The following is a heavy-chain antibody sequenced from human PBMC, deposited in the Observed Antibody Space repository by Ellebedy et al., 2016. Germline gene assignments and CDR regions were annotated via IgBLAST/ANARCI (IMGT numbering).Heavy chain of an antibody. J-gene: IGHJ4*02. CDR3: ARDQGNNWNYNFFDY. V-gene: IGHV1-3*01. D-gene: IGHD1-7*01. CDR1: GYTFTSYA. CDR2: INAGNGNI. Sequence: ASVKVSCKASGYTFTSYAVHWVRQAPGQSLEWMGWINAGNGNIKYSQKFQGRVTITRDTSASTAYLDLNSLISEDTAVYYCARDQGNNWNYNFFDYWGQGTLVTVSS.